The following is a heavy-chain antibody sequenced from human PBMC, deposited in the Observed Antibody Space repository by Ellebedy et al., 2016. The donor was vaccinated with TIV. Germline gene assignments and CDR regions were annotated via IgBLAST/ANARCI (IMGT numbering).Heavy chain of an antibody. CDR2: IYTSAST. CDR3: ARDVSYFYDSSGYFTRYYYYYGMDV. CDR1: GGSISSYY. V-gene: IGHV4-4*07. D-gene: IGHD3-22*01. J-gene: IGHJ6*02. Sequence: SETLSLTCTVSGGSISSYYWSWIRQPAGKGLEWIGRIYTSASTNYNPSLKSRVTMSVDTSKNQFSLKLSSVTAADTAVYYCARDVSYFYDSSGYFTRYYYYYGMDVWGQGTMVTASS.